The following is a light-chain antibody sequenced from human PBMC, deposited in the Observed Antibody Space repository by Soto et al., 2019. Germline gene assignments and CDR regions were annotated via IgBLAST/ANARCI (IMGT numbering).Light chain of an antibody. J-gene: IGLJ1*01. CDR1: SSDVGTYNL. V-gene: IGLV2-23*01. CDR2: EGS. CDR3: CSYAGSSLYV. Sequence: QSVLTQPASVSGSPGQWITISCTGTSSDVGTYNLVSWYQQHPGKVPKFLIYEGSKRPSGVSNRFSGSKSGNTASLTISGLQAEDEADYYCCSYAGSSLYVFGTGTKVTVL.